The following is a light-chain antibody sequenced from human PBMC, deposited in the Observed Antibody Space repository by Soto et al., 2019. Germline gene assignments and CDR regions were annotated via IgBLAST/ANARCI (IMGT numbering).Light chain of an antibody. CDR1: QNIDSA. J-gene: IGKJ3*01. CDR3: QQYSTSFFT. CDR2: KAS. Sequence: DIQMTQSPATLSASVGDRVTITCRASQNIDSALAWYQKKPGTAPKPPIYKASTLASGVPSRFSGSGSGTQFTLTISSLQPDDVASYYCQQYSTSFFTFGPGTSVDLK. V-gene: IGKV1-5*03.